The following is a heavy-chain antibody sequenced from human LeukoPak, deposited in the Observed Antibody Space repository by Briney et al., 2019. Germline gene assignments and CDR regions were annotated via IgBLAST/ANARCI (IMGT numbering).Heavy chain of an antibody. CDR2: INPNNGGT. V-gene: IGHV1-2*02. CDR3: ARGSEMGTTGGFDY. D-gene: IGHD1-1*01. Sequence: ASVKVSCKASGGAFSSHAISWVRQAPGQGLEWMGWINPNNGGTNYAQKFQGRVTMTRDTSISTLYVELNRLRSDDTAVFYCARGSEMGTTGGFDYWGQGTLVTVSS. J-gene: IGHJ4*02. CDR1: GGAFSSHA.